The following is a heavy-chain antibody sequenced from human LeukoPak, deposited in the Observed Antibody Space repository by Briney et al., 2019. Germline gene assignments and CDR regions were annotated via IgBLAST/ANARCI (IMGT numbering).Heavy chain of an antibody. CDR1: GYTFTSYG. D-gene: IGHD4-11*01. V-gene: IGHV1-18*01. Sequence: ASVKVSCKASGYTFTSYGISWVRQAPGQGLEWMGWISAYNGNTNYAQKLQGRVTMTTDTSTSTAYMELRSLRSDDTAVYYCARGVTTRLYYYYYMDVWGKGTTVTVSS. CDR2: ISAYNGNT. CDR3: ARGVTTRLYYYYYMDV. J-gene: IGHJ6*03.